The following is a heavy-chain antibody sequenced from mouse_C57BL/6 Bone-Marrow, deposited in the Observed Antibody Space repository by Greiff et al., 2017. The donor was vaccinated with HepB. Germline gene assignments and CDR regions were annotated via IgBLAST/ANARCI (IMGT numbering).Heavy chain of an antibody. D-gene: IGHD2-4*01. CDR3: ASPYDYDEGWFAY. Sequence: VQLQQSGAELAKPGASVKLSCKASGYTFTSYWMHWVKQRPGQGLEWIGYINPSSGYTKYNQKFKDKATLTADKSSSTAYMQLSSLTYEDSAVYYCASPYDYDEGWFAYWGQGTRVTVSA. CDR1: GYTFTSYW. CDR2: INPSSGYT. V-gene: IGHV1-7*01. J-gene: IGHJ3*01.